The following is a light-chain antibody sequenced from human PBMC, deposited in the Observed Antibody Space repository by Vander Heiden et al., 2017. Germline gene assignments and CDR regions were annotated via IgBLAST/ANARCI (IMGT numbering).Light chain of an antibody. CDR2: GAS. V-gene: IGKV3-15*01. CDR1: QSVRSN. Sequence: EIVMTQSPATLSVSPGERATLSCRASQSVRSNLAWYQQKPGQAPRLLMYGASNRATGIPARFSGSGSGTEFTRTISSLQSEDFAVYYCQQYNNWQPWTCGQGTKVEIK. CDR3: QQYNNWQPWT. J-gene: IGKJ1*01.